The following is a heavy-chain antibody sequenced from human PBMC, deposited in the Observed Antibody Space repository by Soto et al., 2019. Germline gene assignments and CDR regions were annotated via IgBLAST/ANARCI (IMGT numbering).Heavy chain of an antibody. J-gene: IGHJ4*02. V-gene: IGHV3-23*01. CDR1: GFTFSTYA. CDR2: ISGGGTT. D-gene: IGHD4-17*01. CDR3: AARNGDYPLAHFDY. Sequence: GGSLRLSCAASGFTFSTYAMTWVRQAPGKGLEWVSGISGGGTTYYAESVRGRFTISRDNSQSTLYLHLSSLRAEDTAVFYCAARNGDYPLAHFDYWGQGTLVTVSS.